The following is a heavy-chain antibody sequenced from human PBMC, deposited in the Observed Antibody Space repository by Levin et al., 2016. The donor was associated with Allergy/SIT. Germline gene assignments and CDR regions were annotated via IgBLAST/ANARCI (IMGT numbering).Heavy chain of an antibody. CDR1: GFTFSSYS. D-gene: IGHD3-10*01. CDR3: ARVGPYGSGPIKYYYYGMDV. Sequence: GESLKISCAASGFTFSSYSMNWVRQAPGKGLEWVSSISSSSSYIYYADSVKGRFTISRDNAKNSLYLQMNSLRAEDTAVYYCARVGPYGSGPIKYYYYGMDVWGQGTTVTVSS. CDR2: ISSSSSYI. V-gene: IGHV3-21*01. J-gene: IGHJ6*02.